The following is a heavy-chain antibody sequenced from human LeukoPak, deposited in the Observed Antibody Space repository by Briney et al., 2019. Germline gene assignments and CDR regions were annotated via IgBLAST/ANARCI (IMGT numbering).Heavy chain of an antibody. Sequence: ASVKVSCKASGGTFSSYAISWVRQAPGQGLEWMGRTIPIFGTANYAQKFQGRVTITADKSTSTAYMELSSLRSEDTAVYYCARGYCSGGSCYLFTYWGQGTLVTVSS. D-gene: IGHD2-15*01. J-gene: IGHJ4*02. V-gene: IGHV1-69*06. CDR1: GGTFSSYA. CDR2: TIPIFGTA. CDR3: ARGYCSGGSCYLFTY.